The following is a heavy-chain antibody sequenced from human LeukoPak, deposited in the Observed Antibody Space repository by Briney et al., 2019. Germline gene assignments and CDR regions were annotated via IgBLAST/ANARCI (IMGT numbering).Heavy chain of an antibody. J-gene: IGHJ5*02. V-gene: IGHV1-2*02. CDR2: INPNTGGT. CDR3: GRGNKSFDP. CDR1: GYTFTAHY. Sequence: GASVKVSCEASGYTFTAHYVHWVRQAPGQGLEWMGWINPNTGGTNYAQKFQGRVTMTKDTSINAAYMELNKLTSDDTAVYYCGRGNKSFDPWGQGTLVTVSS.